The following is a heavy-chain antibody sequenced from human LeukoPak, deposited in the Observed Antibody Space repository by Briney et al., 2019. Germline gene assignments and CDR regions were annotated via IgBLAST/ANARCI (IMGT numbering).Heavy chain of an antibody. V-gene: IGHV3-23*01. D-gene: IGHD5-18*01. CDR3: AKRIQSAMAMGY. J-gene: IGHJ4*02. CDR1: GFTFSNYA. Sequence: GGPLRLSCAASGFTFSNYALSWAGQAPGKGLEWVSDISGSGGSTYYADSVKGRFTISRDNSKNTMYLQMNSLRAEDTAVYYCAKRIQSAMAMGYWGQGTLVTVSS. CDR2: ISGSGGST.